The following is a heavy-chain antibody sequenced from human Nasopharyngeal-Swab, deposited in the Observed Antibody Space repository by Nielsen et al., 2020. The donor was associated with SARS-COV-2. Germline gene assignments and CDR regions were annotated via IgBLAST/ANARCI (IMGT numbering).Heavy chain of an antibody. Sequence: GGSLRLSCAASGFTFSDYYMSWFRQAPGKGLEWVSYISSSSTYTNYADSVKGRFTISRDNAKNSLYLQMNSLRAEDTAVYYCARDSPLDTAMVTFGYHYYGMDVWGQGTTVTVSS. V-gene: IGHV3-11*05. CDR2: ISSSSTYT. J-gene: IGHJ6*02. CDR1: GFTFSDYY. D-gene: IGHD5-18*01. CDR3: ARDSPLDTAMVTFGYHYYGMDV.